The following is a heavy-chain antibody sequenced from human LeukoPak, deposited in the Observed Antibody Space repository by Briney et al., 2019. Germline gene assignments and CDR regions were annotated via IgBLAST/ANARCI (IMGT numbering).Heavy chain of an antibody. D-gene: IGHD2-2*02. V-gene: IGHV1-18*01. Sequence: GASVKVSCQASGYTFTSYGISWVRQAPGQGLEWMGWIDTYNGNTNYAQKFQGRLTRTTDTSTSTAYMELRSLRSDDTAVYYCARDLGYCSSTTCYRKYFDYWGQGTLVTVSS. J-gene: IGHJ4*02. CDR1: GYTFTSYG. CDR3: ARDLGYCSSTTCYRKYFDY. CDR2: IDTYNGNT.